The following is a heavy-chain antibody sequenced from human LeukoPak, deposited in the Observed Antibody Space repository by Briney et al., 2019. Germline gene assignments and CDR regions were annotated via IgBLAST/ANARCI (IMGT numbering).Heavy chain of an antibody. CDR3: ARVSSGWYEFDY. Sequence: PSETLSLTCAVYGGSFSGYYWSWIRQPPGKGLEWIGEINHSGSTNYNPSLKSRVTISVDTPKNQFSLKLSSVTAADTAVYYCARVSSGWYEFDYWGQGTLVTVSS. V-gene: IGHV4-34*01. J-gene: IGHJ4*02. CDR2: INHSGST. CDR1: GGSFSGYY. D-gene: IGHD6-19*01.